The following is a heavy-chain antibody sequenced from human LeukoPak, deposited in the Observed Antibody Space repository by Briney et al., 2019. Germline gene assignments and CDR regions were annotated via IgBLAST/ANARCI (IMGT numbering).Heavy chain of an antibody. V-gene: IGHV3-23*01. CDR2: ISGSGGRT. CDR1: GFTFSSYA. J-gene: IGHJ6*03. CDR3: AKDPGSGYFLPGITGDYYYYYMDV. D-gene: IGHD3-3*01. Sequence: GGSLRLSCAASGFTFSSYAMSWVRQAPGKGLEWVSAISGSGGRTYYADCEKGRFTISRDNSKNTLYLQINSLRAEDTAVYYCAKDPGSGYFLPGITGDYYYYYMDVWGKGTTVTVSS.